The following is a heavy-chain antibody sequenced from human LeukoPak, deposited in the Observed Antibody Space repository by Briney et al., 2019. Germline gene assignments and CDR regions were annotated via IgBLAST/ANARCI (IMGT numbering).Heavy chain of an antibody. V-gene: IGHV3-9*01. CDR2: ISWNSDSI. Sequence: GRSLRLSCAATGFTFENYALHWVRQAPGKGLAWVSGISWNSDSIGYADSEKGRFTISRDNAKNSLYLQMNSLRAEDTAFYYCVKSSYGDYVGPYYFDYWGQGTLVTVSS. CDR3: VKSSYGDYVGPYYFDY. D-gene: IGHD4-17*01. CDR1: GFTFENYA. J-gene: IGHJ4*02.